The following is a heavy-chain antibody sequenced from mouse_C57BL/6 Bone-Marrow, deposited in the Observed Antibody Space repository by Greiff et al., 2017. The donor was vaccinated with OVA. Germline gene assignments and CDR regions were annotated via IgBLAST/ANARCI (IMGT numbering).Heavy chain of an antibody. CDR3: ARQAPYYYGSSYVGY. J-gene: IGHJ2*01. V-gene: IGHV1-4*01. Sequence: VQLQESGAELARPGASVKMSCKASGYTFTSYTMHWVKQRPGQGLEWIGYINPSSGYTKYNQKFKDKATLTADKSSSTAYMQLSSLTSEDSAVYYCARQAPYYYGSSYVGYWGQGTTLTVSS. D-gene: IGHD1-1*01. CDR2: INPSSGYT. CDR1: GYTFTSYT.